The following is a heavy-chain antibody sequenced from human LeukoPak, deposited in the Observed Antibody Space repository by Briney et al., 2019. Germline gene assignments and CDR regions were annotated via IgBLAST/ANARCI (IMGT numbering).Heavy chain of an antibody. CDR1: GFTFSSYG. V-gene: IGHV3-33*06. CDR3: AKVGGGANLFDY. CDR2: IWYDGSNK. D-gene: IGHD3-16*01. Sequence: GGSLRLSCAASGFTFSSYGMHWVRQAPGKGLEWVAVIWYDGSNKYYADSVKGRFTISRDNSKNTLYLQMNSLRAEDTAVYYCAKVGGGANLFDYWGQGTLVTVSS. J-gene: IGHJ4*02.